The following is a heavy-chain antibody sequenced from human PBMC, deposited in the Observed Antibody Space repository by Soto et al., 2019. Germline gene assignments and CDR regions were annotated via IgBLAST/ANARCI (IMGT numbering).Heavy chain of an antibody. CDR3: ARHRMNFWSGYLYYYGIDG. Sequence: ASVKVSCKASGSTFTSSGISWVRQAPGQGLEWMGWISAYNGNTNYAQKLQGRVTMTTDTSTSTAYMELRSLRSDDKAVYSCARHRMNFWSGYLYYYGIDGWGRGTTGTVSS. V-gene: IGHV1-18*01. D-gene: IGHD3-3*01. J-gene: IGHJ6*01. CDR1: GSTFTSSG. CDR2: ISAYNGNT.